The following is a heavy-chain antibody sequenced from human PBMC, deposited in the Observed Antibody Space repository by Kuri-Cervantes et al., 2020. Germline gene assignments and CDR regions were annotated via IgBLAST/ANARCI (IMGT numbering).Heavy chain of an antibody. J-gene: IGHJ4*02. CDR2: ISAYNGNT. V-gene: IGHV1-18*01. Sequence: ASVKVSCKASGYTFTSYGISWVRQAPGQGLEWMGWISAYNGNTNYAQKLQGRVTMTTDTSTSTAYMELRSLRSEDTAVYYCASSSGYSGYDSNLVIDYWGQGTLVTVSS. CDR3: ASSSGYSGYDSNLVIDY. CDR1: GYTFTSYG. D-gene: IGHD5-12*01.